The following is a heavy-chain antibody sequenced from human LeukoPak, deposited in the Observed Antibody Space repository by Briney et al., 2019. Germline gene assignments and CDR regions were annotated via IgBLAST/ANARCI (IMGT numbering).Heavy chain of an antibody. CDR2: ISGSGGST. Sequence: GGSLRLSCAASGFTFSSYSMNWVRQAPGKGLEWVSAISGSGGSTYYADSVKGRFTISRDNSKNTLYLQMNSLRAEDTAVYYCVKRSGSYWYYFDYWGQGTLVTVSS. CDR1: GFTFSSYS. V-gene: IGHV3-23*01. J-gene: IGHJ4*02. CDR3: VKRSGSYWYYFDY. D-gene: IGHD1-26*01.